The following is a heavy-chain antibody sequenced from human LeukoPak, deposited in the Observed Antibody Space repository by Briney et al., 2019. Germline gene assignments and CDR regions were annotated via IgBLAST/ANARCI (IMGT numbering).Heavy chain of an antibody. CDR1: GFTFDDYA. CDR2: ISWNSGSI. J-gene: IGHJ4*02. CDR3: ARDGDYVRAFDY. V-gene: IGHV3-9*01. Sequence: PGGSLRLSCAASGFTFDDYAMHWVRQAPGKGLEWVSGISWNSGSIGYADSVKGRFTISRDNAKNSLYLQMNSLRAEDTALYYCARDGDYVRAFDYWGQGTLVTVSS. D-gene: IGHD4-17*01.